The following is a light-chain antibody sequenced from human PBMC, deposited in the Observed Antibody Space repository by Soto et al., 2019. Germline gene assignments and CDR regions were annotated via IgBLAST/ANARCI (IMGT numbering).Light chain of an antibody. V-gene: IGKV3-11*01. CDR3: QQFHTIPWT. CDR2: DAS. Sequence: EIFLTQSPDTLSLSPGERATLSCRASQSVTNYIAWYQQRPGQAPRLLIYDASNRATGVPARFSGSGSGTDFTLTISDLEPADFGLYYCQQFHTIPWTFGQGTKVEIK. CDR1: QSVTNY. J-gene: IGKJ1*01.